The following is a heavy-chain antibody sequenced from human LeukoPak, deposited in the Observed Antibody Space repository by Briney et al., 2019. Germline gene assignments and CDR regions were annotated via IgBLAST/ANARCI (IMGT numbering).Heavy chain of an antibody. J-gene: IGHJ6*02. CDR2: ISYDGSNK. CDR3: ARAYCSSTSCYHPPYYYGMDV. V-gene: IGHV3-30-3*01. CDR1: GFTFSSYA. D-gene: IGHD2-2*01. Sequence: GRSLRLSCAASGFTFSSYAMHWVRQAPGKGLEWVAVISYDGSNKYDADSMKGRFTISRDNSKNTLYLQMNRLRAEDTAVYYCARAYCSSTSCYHPPYYYGMDVWGQGTTVTVSS.